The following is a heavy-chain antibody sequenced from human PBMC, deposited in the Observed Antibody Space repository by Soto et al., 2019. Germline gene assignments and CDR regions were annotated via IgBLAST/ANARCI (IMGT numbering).Heavy chain of an antibody. V-gene: IGHV3-7*01. Sequence: PLGAPRLPRAASGVTVTSYWRSWFVQAPGKGVGGVANIKQDGSEKYYVDSVKGRFTISRDNAKNSLYLQMNSLRAEDTAVYYCARDRWGPYYDILTGYYFDYWGQGTLVTVSS. CDR2: IKQDGSEK. CDR3: ARDRWGPYYDILTGYYFDY. D-gene: IGHD3-9*01. J-gene: IGHJ4*02. CDR1: GVTVTSYW.